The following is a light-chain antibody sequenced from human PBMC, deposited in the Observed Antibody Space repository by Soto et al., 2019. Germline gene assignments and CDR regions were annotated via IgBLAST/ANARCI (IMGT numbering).Light chain of an antibody. CDR2: AAS. V-gene: IGKV1-9*01. CDR3: QHYNSYSEA. J-gene: IGKJ1*01. CDR1: QGISSY. Sequence: DIQLTQSPSFLSASVGDRFTITCRASQGISSYLAWYQKKPGKAPKLLMYAASTLQSGVPSRFSGSGSGTEFTLTISSLQPDDFATYYCQHYNSYSEAFGQGTKVDIK.